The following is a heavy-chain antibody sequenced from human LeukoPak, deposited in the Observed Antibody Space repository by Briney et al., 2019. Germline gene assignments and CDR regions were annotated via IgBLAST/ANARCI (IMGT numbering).Heavy chain of an antibody. V-gene: IGHV1-24*01. CDR2: FDPEDGQT. D-gene: IGHD3-10*01. J-gene: IGHJ6*03. Sequence: ASVKVSCKVSGYTLTESSMHWVRQAPGKGLEWVGGFDPEDGQTFYAQNFQGRVTMTEDTATDTAYMELSSLRSEDTAVYYCARVFGDYYYYYMDVWGKGTTVTVSS. CDR1: GYTLTESS. CDR3: ARVFGDYYYYYMDV.